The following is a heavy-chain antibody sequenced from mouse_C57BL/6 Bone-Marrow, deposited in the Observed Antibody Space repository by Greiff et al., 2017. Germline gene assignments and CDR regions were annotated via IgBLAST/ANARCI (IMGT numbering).Heavy chain of an antibody. CDR2: IYPRSGNT. V-gene: IGHV1-81*01. J-gene: IGHJ4*01. CDR1: GYTFTSYG. CDR3: ARPRIYYGPFYAMDY. Sequence: QVQLQQSGAELARPGASMKLSCKASGYTFTSYGISWVKQRTGQGLEWIGEIYPRSGNTYYNEKFKGKATLTADKSSSTAYMELRSLTSEDSAVYFCARPRIYYGPFYAMDYWGQGTSVTVSS. D-gene: IGHD2-1*01.